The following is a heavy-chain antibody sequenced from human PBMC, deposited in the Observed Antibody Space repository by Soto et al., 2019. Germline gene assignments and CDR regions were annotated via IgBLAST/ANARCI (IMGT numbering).Heavy chain of an antibody. CDR2: IYYSGST. CDR1: GGSISSYY. Sequence: PSETLSLTCTVSGGSISSYYWSWILQPPGKGLEWIGYIYYSGSTNYNPSLKSRVTISVDTSKNQFSLKLSSVTAADTAVYYCARTTSDWIHDSPTSRFDPWGQGTLVTVSS. J-gene: IGHJ5*02. V-gene: IGHV4-59*01. CDR3: ARTTSDWIHDSPTSRFDP. D-gene: IGHD5-18*01.